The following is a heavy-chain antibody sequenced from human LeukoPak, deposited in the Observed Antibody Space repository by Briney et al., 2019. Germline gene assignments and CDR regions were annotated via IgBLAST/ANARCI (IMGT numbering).Heavy chain of an antibody. J-gene: IGHJ3*02. CDR3: ARQGSGRAFDI. CDR1: GGSISSYY. CDR2: MFYNVST. V-gene: IGHV4-59*08. Sequence: SETLSLTCTAFGGSISSYYWNWIRQSPGKGVEWIAYMFYNVSTNYSPSLKSRVTISVDTSKNQFSLKLISVTAADTAVYFCARQGSGRAFDIWGQGTMVTVSS.